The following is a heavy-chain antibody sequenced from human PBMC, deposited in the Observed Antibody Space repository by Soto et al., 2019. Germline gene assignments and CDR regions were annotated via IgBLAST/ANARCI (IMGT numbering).Heavy chain of an antibody. Sequence: QVQLVQSGAEVKEPGDSVRVSCEASGYTFTAYYIHWVRQAPGQGLEWMGGINTKFGDTTYAQDFQGRVSMTRDMSISTVYMELSRLTSGDTAIYYCARNMDYYYGPGSGNGHGFWGQGTTVTVFS. V-gene: IGHV1-2*02. CDR3: ARNMDYYYGPGSGNGHGF. D-gene: IGHD3-10*01. J-gene: IGHJ6*02. CDR1: GYTFTAYY. CDR2: INTKFGDT.